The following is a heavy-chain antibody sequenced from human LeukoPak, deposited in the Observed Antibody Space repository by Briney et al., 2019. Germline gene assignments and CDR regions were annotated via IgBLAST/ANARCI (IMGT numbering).Heavy chain of an antibody. CDR2: ISYDGSNK. Sequence: TGGSLRLSCAASGFTFSSYAMHWVRQAPGKGLEWVAVISYDGSNKYYADSVKGRFTISRDNAKNTLYLQMNSLRAEDTAVYYCAKEQYGDTQFDYWGQGTLVTVSS. D-gene: IGHD4-17*01. CDR1: GFTFSSYA. CDR3: AKEQYGDTQFDY. J-gene: IGHJ4*02. V-gene: IGHV3-30-3*01.